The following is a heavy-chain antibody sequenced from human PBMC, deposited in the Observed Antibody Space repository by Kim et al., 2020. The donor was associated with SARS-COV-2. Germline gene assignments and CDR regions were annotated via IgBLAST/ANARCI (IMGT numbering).Heavy chain of an antibody. CDR3: ARVRGWFLEWLLYDYYYGMDV. CDR1: GGSFSGYY. Sequence: SETLSLTCAVYGGSFSGYYWSWIRQPPGKGLEWIGEINHSGSTNYNPSLKSRVTISVDTSKNQFSLKLSSVTAADTAVYYCARVRGWFLEWLLYDYYYGMDVWGQGTTVTVSS. V-gene: IGHV4-34*01. CDR2: INHSGST. J-gene: IGHJ6*02. D-gene: IGHD3-3*01.